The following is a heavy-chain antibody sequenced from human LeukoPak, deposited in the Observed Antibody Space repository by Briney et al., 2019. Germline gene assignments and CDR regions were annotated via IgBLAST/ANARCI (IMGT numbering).Heavy chain of an antibody. D-gene: IGHD2-21*02. CDR1: GFTFSSYG. J-gene: IGHJ4*02. CDR3: AKERDGYSSGY. Sequence: PGGSLRLSCAASGFTFSSYGMHWVRQAPGKGLQWVTFMRYDGGYTYYADSVKGRFTISRDNSKNTLYLQMNSLRPDDTALYYCAKERDGYSSGYWGQGTLVTVSS. V-gene: IGHV3-30*02. CDR2: MRYDGGYT.